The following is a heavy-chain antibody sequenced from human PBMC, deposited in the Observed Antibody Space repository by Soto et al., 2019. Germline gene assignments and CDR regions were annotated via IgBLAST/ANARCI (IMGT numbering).Heavy chain of an antibody. CDR3: AKDWTRWLQDAFDI. D-gene: IGHD5-12*01. J-gene: IGHJ3*02. Sequence: GGSLRLSCAASGFTFDDYAMHWVRQAPGKGLEWVSGISWNSGSIGYADSVKGRFTISRDNAKNSLYLQMNSLRAEDTALYYCAKDWTRWLQDAFDIWGQGTMVTVSS. V-gene: IGHV3-9*01. CDR2: ISWNSGSI. CDR1: GFTFDDYA.